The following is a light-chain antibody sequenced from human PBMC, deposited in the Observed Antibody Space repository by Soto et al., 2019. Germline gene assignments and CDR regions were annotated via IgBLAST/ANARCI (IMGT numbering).Light chain of an antibody. Sequence: DIQMTQSPSSLSASVGDRVTITCRASQYISSYLNWYQQKPGKAPKLLIYAASSLQSGVPSRFSGRESGTDFIHAISSLQPEGFATYYCQQSYETPFLGPGKKVEIK. J-gene: IGKJ3*01. CDR1: QYISSY. V-gene: IGKV1-39*01. CDR2: AAS. CDR3: QQSYETPF.